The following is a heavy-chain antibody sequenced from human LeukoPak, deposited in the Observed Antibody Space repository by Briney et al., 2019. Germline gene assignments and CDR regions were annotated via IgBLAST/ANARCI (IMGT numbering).Heavy chain of an antibody. V-gene: IGHV4-61*02. CDR3: AKDSAGGYYDSSGFGSYYYMDV. Sequence: TPSETLSLTCTVSGASINTAAYYWTWIRQPAGKGLEWLGRLNTGGRTTYNPSLKSRVTISVDTSKNQFSLKLTSMTAADTAVYYCAKDSAGGYYDSSGFGSYYYMDVWGTGTTVTVSS. CDR1: GASINTAAYY. D-gene: IGHD3-22*01. CDR2: LNTGGRT. J-gene: IGHJ6*03.